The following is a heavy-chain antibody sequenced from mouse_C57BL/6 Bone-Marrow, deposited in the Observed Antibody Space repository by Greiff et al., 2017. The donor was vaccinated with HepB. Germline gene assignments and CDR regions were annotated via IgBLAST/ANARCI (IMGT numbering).Heavy chain of an antibody. CDR1: GYTFTSYW. D-gene: IGHD1-1*01. Sequence: VQLQQPGAELVKPGASVKMSCKASGYTFTSYWITWVKQRPGQGLEWIGDIYPGSGSTNYNEKFKSKATLTVDTSSSTAYMQLSSLTSEDSAVYYCACYYGSSTDYYAMDYWGQGTSVTVSS. CDR2: IYPGSGST. V-gene: IGHV1-55*01. J-gene: IGHJ4*01. CDR3: ACYYGSSTDYYAMDY.